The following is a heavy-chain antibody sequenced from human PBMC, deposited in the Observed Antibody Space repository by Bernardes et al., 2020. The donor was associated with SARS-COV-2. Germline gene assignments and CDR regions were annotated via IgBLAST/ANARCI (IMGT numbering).Heavy chain of an antibody. CDR2: INWNGAST. CDR3: ARDQRMGRAFDT. Sequence: GSLRLSSAASGFTFDDYDMSWVRRAPGKGLEWVSGINWNGASTAYADSVKGRFTISRDNAKNSLYLQMNSLRAEDTALYYCARDQRMGRAFDTWGQGTMGTVSS. J-gene: IGHJ3*02. D-gene: IGHD2-15*01. CDR1: GFTFDDYD. V-gene: IGHV3-20*03.